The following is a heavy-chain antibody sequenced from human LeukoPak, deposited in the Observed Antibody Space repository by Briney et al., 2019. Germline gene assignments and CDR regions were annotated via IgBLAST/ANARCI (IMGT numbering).Heavy chain of an antibody. Sequence: PSETLSLTCTVSGGSISSYYWSWIRQPPGKGLEWIGYIYYSGSTNYNPSLKSRVTISVDTSKNQFSLKLSSVTAADTAVYYCARDPGSSGYYFDYWGQGTLVTVSS. CDR2: IYYSGST. CDR3: ARDPGSSGYYFDY. V-gene: IGHV4-59*01. CDR1: GGSISSYY. J-gene: IGHJ4*02. D-gene: IGHD5-18*01.